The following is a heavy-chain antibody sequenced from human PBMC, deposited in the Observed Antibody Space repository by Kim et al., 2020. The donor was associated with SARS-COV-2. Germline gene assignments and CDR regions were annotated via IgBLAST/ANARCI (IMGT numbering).Heavy chain of an antibody. V-gene: IGHV3-23*01. D-gene: IGHD1-26*01. J-gene: IGHJ4*02. CDR3: AKDRGSGNYRAY. CDR2: IGASGGSA. Sequence: GGSLRLSCAASGFTFNSYAMSWVRQAPGKGLEWVSVIGASGGSAYYADSVKGRFTISRDNSKNTVYLQMNSLRAEDTAVYYCAKDRGSGNYRAYWGQGTLVTVSS. CDR1: GFTFNSYA.